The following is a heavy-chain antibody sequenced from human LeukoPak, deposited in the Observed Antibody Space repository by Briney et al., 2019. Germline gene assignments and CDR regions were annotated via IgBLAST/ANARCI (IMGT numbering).Heavy chain of an antibody. D-gene: IGHD2-2*01. CDR2: VYYRGNT. V-gene: IGHV4-39*01. CDR1: GGSVNTISSS. J-gene: IGHJ5*02. Sequence: PSETLSLTCTVSGGSVNTISSSWGWIRQPPGKGMEWIGTVYYRGNTYFNPTLRSRLTISLDTSKNQFSLKVTSVTAADTAIYYCVRRRDCTSSSCYSGYFDPWGQGTLVTVSS. CDR3: VRRRDCTSSSCYSGYFDP.